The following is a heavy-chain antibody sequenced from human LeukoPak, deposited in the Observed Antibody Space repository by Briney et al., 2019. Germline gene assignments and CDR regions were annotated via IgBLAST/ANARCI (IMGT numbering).Heavy chain of an antibody. J-gene: IGHJ4*02. V-gene: IGHV3-23*01. CDR1: GFTFSSYG. CDR3: ARSTYSSGWRDY. CDR2: ISGNGANT. Sequence: PGRSLRLSCAASGFTFSSYGMHWVRQAPGKGLEWVSGISGNGANTYYADSVKGRFTISRDNSKNTLYLQMNSLRAEDTAVYYCARSTYSSGWRDYWGQGTLLTVSS. D-gene: IGHD6-19*01.